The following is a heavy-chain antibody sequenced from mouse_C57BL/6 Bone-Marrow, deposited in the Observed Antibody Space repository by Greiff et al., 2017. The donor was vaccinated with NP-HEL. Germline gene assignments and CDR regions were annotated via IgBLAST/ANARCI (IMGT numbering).Heavy chain of an antibody. V-gene: IGHV5-17*01. D-gene: IGHD4-1*01. CDR3: ARENWDWFAY. CDR2: ISSGSSTI. CDR1: GFTFSDYG. Sequence: VQLKESGGGLVKPGGSLKLSCAASGFTFSDYGMHWVRQAPEKGLEWVAYISSGSSTIYYADTVKGRFTISRDNAKNTLVLQMTSLRSEDTAMYYCARENWDWFAYWGQGTLVTVSA. J-gene: IGHJ3*01.